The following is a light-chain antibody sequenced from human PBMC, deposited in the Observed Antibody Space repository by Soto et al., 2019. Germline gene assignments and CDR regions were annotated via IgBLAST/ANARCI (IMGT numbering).Light chain of an antibody. CDR2: EGS. Sequence: QSALTQPASVSGSPGQSITISCTGTSSNIGTYHLVSWYQHHPGKAPKLMIYEGSERPSGVSSRFSGSKSGNTASLTISGLQPEDEADYYCCSYAGSNIFWVFGGGTKLTVL. V-gene: IGLV2-23*03. CDR1: SSNIGTYHL. CDR3: CSYAGSNIFWV. J-gene: IGLJ3*02.